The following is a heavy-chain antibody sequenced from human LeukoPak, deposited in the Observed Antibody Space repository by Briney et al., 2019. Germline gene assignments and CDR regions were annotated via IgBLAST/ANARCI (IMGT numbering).Heavy chain of an antibody. CDR3: AKDRASGGGYYFDY. Sequence: GGSLRLSCAASGFTFDDYAMHWVRQAPGKGLEWVSGISWNSGSIGYADSVKGRFTISRDNAKNSLYLQTNSLRAEDTALYYCAKDRASGGGYYFDYWGQGTLVTVSS. CDR2: ISWNSGSI. V-gene: IGHV3-9*01. D-gene: IGHD2-15*01. CDR1: GFTFDDYA. J-gene: IGHJ4*02.